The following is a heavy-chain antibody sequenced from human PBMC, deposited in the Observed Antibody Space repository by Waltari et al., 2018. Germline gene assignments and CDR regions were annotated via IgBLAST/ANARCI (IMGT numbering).Heavy chain of an antibody. D-gene: IGHD6-19*01. V-gene: IGHV1-69*01. Sequence: QVQLVQSGAEVKKPGSSVKVSCKASGGTFSSYAISWVRQAPGQGLEWMGGIIPIFGTANYAQKFQGRVSITADESTSTAYMELGSLRSEATAVYYCAREGAVAVAGGFDYWGQGTLVTVSS. CDR1: GGTFSSYA. CDR3: AREGAVAVAGGFDY. J-gene: IGHJ4*02. CDR2: IIPIFGTA.